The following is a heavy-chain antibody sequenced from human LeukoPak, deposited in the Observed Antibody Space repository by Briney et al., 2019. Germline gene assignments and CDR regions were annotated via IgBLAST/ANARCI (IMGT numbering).Heavy chain of an antibody. J-gene: IGHJ6*02. V-gene: IGHV1-18*01. CDR2: ISAYNGNT. CDR3: ARDGYSSSSGTHYYYYYGMDV. Sequence: ASVKVSCKASGYTFTSYGISWVRQARGQGLEWMGWISAYNGNTNYAQKLQGRVTMTTDTSTSTAYMELRSLRSEDTAVYYCARDGYSSSSGTHYYYYYGMDVWGQGTTVTVSS. CDR1: GYTFTSYG. D-gene: IGHD6-6*01.